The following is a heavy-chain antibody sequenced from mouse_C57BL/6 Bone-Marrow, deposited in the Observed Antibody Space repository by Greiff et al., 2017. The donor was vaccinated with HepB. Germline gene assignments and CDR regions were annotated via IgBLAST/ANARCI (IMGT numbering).Heavy chain of an antibody. CDR1: GYTFTSYW. D-gene: IGHD1-1*01. Sequence: QVQLKQPGAELVKPGASVKVSCKASGYTFTSYWMHWVKQRPGQGLEWIGRIHPSDSDTNYNQKFKGKATLTVDKSSSTAYMQLSSLTSEDSAVYYCAIHPFTTVVPNYYAMDYWGQGTSVTVSS. CDR2: IHPSDSDT. J-gene: IGHJ4*01. V-gene: IGHV1-74*01. CDR3: AIHPFTTVVPNYYAMDY.